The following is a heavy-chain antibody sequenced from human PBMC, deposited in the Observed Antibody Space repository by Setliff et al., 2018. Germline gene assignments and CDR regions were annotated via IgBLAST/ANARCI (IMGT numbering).Heavy chain of an antibody. V-gene: IGHV4-61*02. CDR1: GASISSGSYY. CDR2: VSASGST. CDR3: TRERTIFGILVISGWFDP. D-gene: IGHD3-3*01. J-gene: IGHJ5*02. Sequence: SETLSLTCAVSGASISSGSYYWTWIRQPAGKELEWIGRVSASGSTTYNPSLKSRVTMSVDTSRNQISLNLTSVTAADTAMYYCTRERTIFGILVISGWFDPWGQGTVVTVSS.